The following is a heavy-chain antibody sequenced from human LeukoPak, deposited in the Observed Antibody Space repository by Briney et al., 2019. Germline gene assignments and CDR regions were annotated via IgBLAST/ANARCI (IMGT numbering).Heavy chain of an antibody. CDR2: ISYNGGDV. V-gene: IGHV3-9*01. CDR1: GFNFDDYA. D-gene: IGHD6-19*01. Sequence: GGSLRLSCAASGFNFDDYAMDWVRQTPEKGLDWVSGISYNGGDVGYADSVKGRFTISRDNAKNSLYLQMNSLRPEDTALYYCAKDISTGWYFGAFDIWGQGTMVTVSS. CDR3: AKDISTGWYFGAFDI. J-gene: IGHJ3*02.